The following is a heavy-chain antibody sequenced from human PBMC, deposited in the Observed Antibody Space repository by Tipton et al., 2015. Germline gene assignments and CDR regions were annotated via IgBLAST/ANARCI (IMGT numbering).Heavy chain of an antibody. Sequence: TLSLTCAVSAYSISSDYYWGWIRQPPGKGLEWIGSISHSGNTYYNPSLKSGVTMSRDTSKNQFSLKLTSVTAADTAVYYCACQDYDSLTRDYQTVDYWGQGTLVTVSS. CDR3: ACQDYDSLTRDYQTVDY. V-gene: IGHV4-38-2*01. CDR1: AYSISSDYY. CDR2: ISHSGNT. D-gene: IGHD3-9*01. J-gene: IGHJ4*02.